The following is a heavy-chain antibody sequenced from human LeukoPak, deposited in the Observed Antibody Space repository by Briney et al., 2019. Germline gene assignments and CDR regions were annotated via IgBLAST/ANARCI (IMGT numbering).Heavy chain of an antibody. CDR1: GFTFSSYW. J-gene: IGHJ6*02. CDR2: IKQDGSEK. V-gene: IGHV3-7*01. Sequence: PGGSLRLSCAASGFTFSSYWMSWVRQAPGKGLEWVANIKQDGSEKYYVDSVKGRFTISRDNAKNSLYLQMNSLRAEDTAVYYCARGPSYYDFWSGYYMHGMDVWGQGTTVTVSS. CDR3: ARGPSYYDFWSGYYMHGMDV. D-gene: IGHD3-3*01.